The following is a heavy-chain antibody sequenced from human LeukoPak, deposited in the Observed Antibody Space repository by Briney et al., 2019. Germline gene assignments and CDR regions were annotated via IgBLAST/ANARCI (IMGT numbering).Heavy chain of an antibody. CDR1: GYTFTGYY. D-gene: IGHD6-19*01. CDR3: ARELGRAVAGTTLDAFDI. Sequence: ASVKVSCKAPGYTFTGYYMHWVRQAPGQGLEWMGWINPNSGGTNYAQKFQGRVTMTRDTSISTAYMELSRLRSDDTAVYYCARELGRAVAGTTLDAFDIWGQGTMVTVSS. V-gene: IGHV1-2*02. J-gene: IGHJ3*02. CDR2: INPNSGGT.